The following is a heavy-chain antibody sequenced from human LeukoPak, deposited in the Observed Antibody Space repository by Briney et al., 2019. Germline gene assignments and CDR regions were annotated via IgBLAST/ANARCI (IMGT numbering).Heavy chain of an antibody. J-gene: IGHJ6*02. CDR3: VRVRVVTLQYYYYGMDA. Sequence: ASVKVSCKASGGTFSSYAISWVRQAPGQGLEWMGGIIPIFGTANYAQKFQGRVTITADESTSTAYMELSSLRSEDTAVYYCVRVRVVTLQYYYYGMDAWGQGTTVTVSS. CDR1: GGTFSSYA. CDR2: IIPIFGTA. D-gene: IGHD4-23*01. V-gene: IGHV1-69*13.